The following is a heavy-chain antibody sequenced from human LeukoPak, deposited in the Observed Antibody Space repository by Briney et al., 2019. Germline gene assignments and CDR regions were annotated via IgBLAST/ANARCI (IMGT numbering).Heavy chain of an antibody. D-gene: IGHD3-10*01. CDR1: GYTFTSYD. J-gene: IGHJ4*02. CDR3: ARGRGVRGVRHPNDY. V-gene: IGHV1-8*01. Sequence: GASVKVSCKASGYTFTSYDINWVRQATGQGLEWMGWMNPNSDNTGYAQKFQGRVTMTRNTSISTAYMELSSLRSEDTAVYYCARGRGVRGVRHPNDYWGQGTLVTVSS. CDR2: MNPNSDNT.